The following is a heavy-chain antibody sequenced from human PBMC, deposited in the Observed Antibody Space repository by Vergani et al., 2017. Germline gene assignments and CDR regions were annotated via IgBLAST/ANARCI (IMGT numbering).Heavy chain of an antibody. D-gene: IGHD5-24*01. CDR3: ASSTISYWFDP. Sequence: QVQLQQWGAGLLKPSETLSLTCAVYGGSFSGYYWSWLRQPPGKGLEWIGEINHSGSTNYKPALKSRVTISVDTSNNQFSLKLSSVTAADTAVYYCASSTISYWFDPWGQGTLVTVSS. CDR2: INHSGST. CDR1: GGSFSGYY. V-gene: IGHV4-34*01. J-gene: IGHJ5*02.